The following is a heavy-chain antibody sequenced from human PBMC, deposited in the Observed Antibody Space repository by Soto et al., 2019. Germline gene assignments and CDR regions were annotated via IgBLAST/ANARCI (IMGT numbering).Heavy chain of an antibody. V-gene: IGHV3-23*01. CDR1: GFTFSSYA. Sequence: EVQLLESGGGLVQPGGSLRLSCAASGFTFSSYAMSWVRQAPGKGLEWVSAISGSGASTYYADSVKGRFTLSRDNSKNTQCLQMNSPRAEDTAVYYCAKDRDIVVVVAAAWFDPWGQGTLVTVSS. CDR3: AKDRDIVVVVAAAWFDP. CDR2: ISGSGAST. J-gene: IGHJ5*02. D-gene: IGHD2-15*01.